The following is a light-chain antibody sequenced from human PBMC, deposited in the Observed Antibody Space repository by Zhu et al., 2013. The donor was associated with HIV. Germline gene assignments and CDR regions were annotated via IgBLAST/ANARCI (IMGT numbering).Light chain of an antibody. Sequence: EIVLTQSPATLSLSPGERATLSCRASQSVSSYLAWYQQKPGQAPRLLMFGASTRAAGIPVRFSGSGSGTEFTLTISSLQSEDSAVYFCQQYSNWPPFTFGQGTKLEIK. V-gene: IGKV3-15*01. J-gene: IGKJ2*01. CDR3: QQYSNWPPFT. CDR1: QSVSSY. CDR2: GAS.